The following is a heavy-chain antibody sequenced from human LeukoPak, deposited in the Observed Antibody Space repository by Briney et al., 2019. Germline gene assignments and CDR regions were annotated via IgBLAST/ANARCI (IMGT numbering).Heavy chain of an antibody. J-gene: IGHJ4*02. CDR1: GFTVISYY. CDR2: IYSGGDT. D-gene: IGHD3-22*01. V-gene: IGHV3-53*01. Sequence: GGSLRLSCAASGFTVISYYMTWVRQAPGKALECVSIIYSGGDTYYADSVKGRFTISRDNSKNTLYLQISSLRDEDTAIYFCARSLDSNTYYPKNHFVYWGQGTLVTVSS. CDR3: ARSLDSNTYYPKNHFVY.